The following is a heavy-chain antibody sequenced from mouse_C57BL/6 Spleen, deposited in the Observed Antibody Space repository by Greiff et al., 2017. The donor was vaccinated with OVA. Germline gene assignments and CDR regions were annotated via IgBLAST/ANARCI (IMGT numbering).Heavy chain of an antibody. CDR2: ISSGSSTI. CDR1: GFTFSDYG. D-gene: IGHD1-3*01. Sequence: EVHLVESGGGLVKPGGSLKLSCAASGFTFSDYGMHWVRQAPEKGLEWVAYISSGSSTIYYADTVKGRFTISRDNAKNTLFLQMTSLRSEDTAMYYCARSQKKITDYHAMYNWGQGTSVTASS. V-gene: IGHV5-17*01. CDR3: ARSQKKITDYHAMYN. J-gene: IGHJ4*01.